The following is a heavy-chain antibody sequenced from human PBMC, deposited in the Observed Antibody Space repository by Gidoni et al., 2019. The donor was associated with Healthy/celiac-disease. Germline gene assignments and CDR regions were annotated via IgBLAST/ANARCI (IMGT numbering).Heavy chain of an antibody. V-gene: IGHV3-9*01. J-gene: IGHJ3*02. CDR3: AKDYSSGWGDGAFDI. D-gene: IGHD6-19*01. CDR1: GFTFADYA. CDR2: ISWNSGSI. Sequence: EVQLVESGGGLVQPGRSLRISCAAFGFTFADYAMHWVRQAPGKGLEWVSGISWNSGSIGYADSVKGRFTISRDNAKNSLYLQMNSLRAEDTALYYCAKDYSSGWGDGAFDIWGQGTMVTVSS.